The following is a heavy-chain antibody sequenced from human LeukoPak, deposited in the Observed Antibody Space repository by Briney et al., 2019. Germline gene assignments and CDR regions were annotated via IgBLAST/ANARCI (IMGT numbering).Heavy chain of an antibody. Sequence: PGGSLRLSCAASGFTFSSYAMIWVRQAPGGGLEWVSAIGSSGVTTYYADSVKGRFTISRDNSKNTLYMQMNSLRVEDTAIYYCARIPASSSGAFDIWGQGTMVTVSS. CDR2: IGSSGVTT. CDR3: ARIPASSSGAFDI. V-gene: IGHV3-23*01. CDR1: GFTFSSYA. D-gene: IGHD6-13*01. J-gene: IGHJ3*02.